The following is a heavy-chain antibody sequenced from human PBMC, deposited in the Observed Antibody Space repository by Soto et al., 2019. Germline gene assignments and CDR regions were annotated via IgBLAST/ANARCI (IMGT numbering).Heavy chain of an antibody. D-gene: IGHD2-15*01. CDR3: ARTTVVAATTTFDY. Sequence: KPSETLSLTCTVSGGSVSSGSYHWSWIRQPPGKGLEWIGYIDYSGSTKYNPTLKSRVTISVETSKNQLSLKVNSVTAVDTAVYYCARTTVVAATTTFDYWGQGTLVTVSS. V-gene: IGHV4-61*01. CDR2: IDYSGST. CDR1: GGSVSSGSYH. J-gene: IGHJ4*02.